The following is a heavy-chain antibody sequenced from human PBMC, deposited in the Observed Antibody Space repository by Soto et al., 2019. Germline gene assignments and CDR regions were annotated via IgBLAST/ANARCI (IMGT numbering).Heavy chain of an antibody. CDR3: TRAELFPMAWFDP. CDR2: VNHCGEA. J-gene: IGHJ5*02. V-gene: IGHV4-34*01. CDR1: GGSFANYY. D-gene: IGHD1-26*01. Sequence: PSETLSLTCGVYGGSFANYYWIWVRQPPGKGLERIGEVNHCGEATCNPALPRRVTISLDTSNNHFSLEITPLTAADTALYYCTRAELFPMAWFDPWGQGTQVTVSS.